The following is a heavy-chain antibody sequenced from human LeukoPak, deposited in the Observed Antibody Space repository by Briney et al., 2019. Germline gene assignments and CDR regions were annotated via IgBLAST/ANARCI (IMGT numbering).Heavy chain of an antibody. D-gene: IGHD3-10*01. CDR1: GFTFSSYS. CDR3: ARDPSGSGSLYYFDY. J-gene: IGHJ4*02. CDR2: ISSSSSYI. Sequence: GGSLRLSCAASGFTFSSYSMNWVRQAPGKGLEWVSSISSSSSYIYYADSVMGRFTISRDNAKNSLYLQMNSLRAEDTAVYYCARDPSGSGSLYYFDYWGQGTLVTVSS. V-gene: IGHV3-21*01.